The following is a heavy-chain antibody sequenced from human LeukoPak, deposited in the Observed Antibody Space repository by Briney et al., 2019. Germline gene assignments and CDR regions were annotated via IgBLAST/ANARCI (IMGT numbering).Heavy chain of an antibody. CDR2: ISSSSSYI. J-gene: IGHJ4*02. V-gene: IGHV3-21*01. Sequence: GGSLRLSCAASGFTFSSYSMNWVRQAPGKGLEWVSSISSSSSYIYYTDSVKGRFTISRDNAKNSLYLQMNSLRAEDTAVYYCARNYGSGSYYPLDYWGQGTLVTVSS. D-gene: IGHD3-10*01. CDR3: ARNYGSGSYYPLDY. CDR1: GFTFSSYS.